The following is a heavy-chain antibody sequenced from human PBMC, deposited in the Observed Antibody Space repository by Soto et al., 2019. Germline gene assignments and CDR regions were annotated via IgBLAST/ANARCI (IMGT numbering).Heavy chain of an antibody. J-gene: IGHJ4*02. D-gene: IGHD2-2*01. CDR1: GYTFSTYA. V-gene: IGHV3-23*01. CDR2: ISGSGGST. Sequence: EVQLLESGGGLVQPGGSLRLSCAASGYTFSTYAINWVRRSPGKGLEGVSGISGSGGSTYYADSVMGRFTISRDNSKNTLYLPMNSLRAEDTALYYCDQSGTSSVEVPASIGHWGQGTLVTVSS. CDR3: DQSGTSSVEVPASIGH.